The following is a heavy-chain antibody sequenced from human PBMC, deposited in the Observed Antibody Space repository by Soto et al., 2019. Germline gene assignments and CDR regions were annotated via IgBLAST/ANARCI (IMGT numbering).Heavy chain of an antibody. D-gene: IGHD1-26*01. CDR3: AKDRWEFTRYFDS. J-gene: IGHJ4*02. V-gene: IGHV3-30*18. Sequence: QVQLVESGGGVVQPGTALRLSCAASGFTFSTYAMHWVRQAPGKGLEWVAMISKDGNDQYYADSVKGRFTVSRDNSKNTVSLQMHSLRPEDKAFYYCAKDRWEFTRYFDSWGQGTLVTVSS. CDR2: ISKDGNDQ. CDR1: GFTFSTYA.